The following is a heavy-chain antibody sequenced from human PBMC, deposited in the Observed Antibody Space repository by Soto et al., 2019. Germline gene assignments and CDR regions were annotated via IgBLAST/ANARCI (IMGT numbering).Heavy chain of an antibody. CDR2: IYYSGIT. CDR1: GGSISSYY. J-gene: IGHJ6*02. Sequence: QVQLQESGPGLVKPSETLSLTCTVSGGSISSYYWSWIRQPPGKGLEWIGYIYYSGITNYNPSLKSRVTISVDTSKNQFSLTLSSVTAADTAVYYWARYKSNYYYGMDVWGQGTTVTVSS. V-gene: IGHV4-59*01. CDR3: ARYKSNYYYGMDV. D-gene: IGHD1-20*01.